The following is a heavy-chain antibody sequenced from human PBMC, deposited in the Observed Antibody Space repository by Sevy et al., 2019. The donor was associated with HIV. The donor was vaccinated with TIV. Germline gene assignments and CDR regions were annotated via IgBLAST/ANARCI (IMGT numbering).Heavy chain of an antibody. D-gene: IGHD3-3*01. Sequence: GGSLRLSCAASGFTFSTYAMTWVRQAPGKGLEWVSSVSHTGDNIYYADSVRGRFTISRDNSKSTLHLHMGSLRAEDTAVYYGAGRKVGDFWSGSLRGPWAGGPLFDYWGQGTLVTVSS. CDR2: VSHTGDNI. V-gene: IGHV3-23*01. J-gene: IGHJ4*02. CDR3: AGRKVGDFWSGSLRGPWAGGPLFDY. CDR1: GFTFSTYA.